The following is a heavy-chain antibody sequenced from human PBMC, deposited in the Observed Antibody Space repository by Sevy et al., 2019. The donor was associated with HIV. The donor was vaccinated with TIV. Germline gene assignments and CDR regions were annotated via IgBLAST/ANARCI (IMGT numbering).Heavy chain of an antibody. V-gene: IGHV3-23*01. J-gene: IGHJ6*03. D-gene: IGHD1-1*01. CDR1: GFSFRSFA. Sequence: GGSLRLSCAASGFSFRSFAMRWVRQAPGKGLEWVSLISKGADRTYYEDSVRGRCTISRDNSKNTVYLQMNRLRAEDTAVYYCAKLATVISDYYSMDVWGKGTTVTVSS. CDR2: ISKGADRT. CDR3: AKLATVISDYYSMDV.